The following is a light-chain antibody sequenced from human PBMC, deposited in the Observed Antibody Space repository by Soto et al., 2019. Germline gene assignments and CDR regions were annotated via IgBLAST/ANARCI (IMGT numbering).Light chain of an antibody. CDR3: QQYGTSRWT. CDR1: ESVSDSQ. J-gene: IGKJ1*01. CDR2: GVY. V-gene: IGKV3-20*01. Sequence: EILLTQSPGSLSLSAGERATLSCRTSESVSDSQLAWYQQRPGQAPRLLIYGVYSRAAGIADRFSGSGSGTDFTLTISRLEPEDFALYYCQQYGTSRWTFGPGTQVEIK.